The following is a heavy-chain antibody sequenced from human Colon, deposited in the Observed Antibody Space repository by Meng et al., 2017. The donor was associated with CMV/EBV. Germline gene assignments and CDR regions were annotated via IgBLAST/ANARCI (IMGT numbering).Heavy chain of an antibody. Sequence: QCQLVSYGAEVKKPGASVKVACKSSGYNFTNFGISWVRQAPGQGLEWMAYISPYNGDTNYAQRFQGRVALTTDTSTSTVYMELGSLTSDDTAMYYCARELARGGYWGQGTLVTVSS. CDR2: ISPYNGDT. J-gene: IGHJ4*02. CDR1: GYNFTNFG. V-gene: IGHV1-18*01. CDR3: ARELARGGY.